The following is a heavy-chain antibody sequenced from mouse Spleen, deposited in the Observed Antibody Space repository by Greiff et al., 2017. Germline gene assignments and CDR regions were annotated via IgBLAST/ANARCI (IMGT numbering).Heavy chain of an antibody. Sequence: DVHLVESGGGLVKLGGSLKLSCAASGFTFSSYAMSWVRQTPEKRLEWVATISSGGGNTYYPDSVKGRFTISRDNAKNTLYLQMSSLKSEDTAMYYCARRGGNYDWFAYWGQGTLVTVSA. V-gene: IGHV5-9-3*01. CDR2: ISSGGGNT. CDR3: ARRGGNYDWFAY. CDR1: GFTFSSYA. D-gene: IGHD2-1*01. J-gene: IGHJ3*01.